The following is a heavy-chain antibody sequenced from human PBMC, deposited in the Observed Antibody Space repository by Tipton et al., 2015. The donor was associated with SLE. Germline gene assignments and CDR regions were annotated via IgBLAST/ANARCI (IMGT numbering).Heavy chain of an antibody. Sequence: TLSLTCTVSGGSISSYYWSWIRQPPGKGLEWIGSIYYSGSTYYNPSLKSRVTISVDTSKNQFSLKLSSVTAADTAVYYCAPSIAARPRDWYFDLWGRGTLVTVSS. D-gene: IGHD6-6*01. CDR2: IYYSGST. CDR1: GGSISSYY. J-gene: IGHJ2*01. V-gene: IGHV4-59*05. CDR3: APSIAARPRDWYFDL.